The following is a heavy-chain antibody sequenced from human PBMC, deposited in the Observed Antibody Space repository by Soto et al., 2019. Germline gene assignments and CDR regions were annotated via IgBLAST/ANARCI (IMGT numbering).Heavy chain of an antibody. J-gene: IGHJ4*02. V-gene: IGHV1-18*01. D-gene: IGHD1-26*01. Sequence: QVQLVQSGAEVKKPGASVKVSCKASGYTFTNYGISWVRQAPGQGLEWMGWISAYNGNTNYAQKFQGRVPMTTDTSTSTAYMELRSLRSDDTAVYYCARDLFSGRESGARSDYWGQGTLVTVSS. CDR3: ARDLFSGRESGARSDY. CDR1: GYTFTNYG. CDR2: ISAYNGNT.